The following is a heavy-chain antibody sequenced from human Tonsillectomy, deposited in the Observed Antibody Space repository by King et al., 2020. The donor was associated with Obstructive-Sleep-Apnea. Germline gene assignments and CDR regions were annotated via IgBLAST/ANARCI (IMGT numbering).Heavy chain of an antibody. CDR1: GGSISSGGYY. J-gene: IGHJ4*02. V-gene: IGHV4-31*03. CDR2: IYYSGST. D-gene: IGHD2-21*02. Sequence: VQLQESGPGLVKPSQTLSLTCTVSGGSISSGGYYGSWIRQHPGKGLEWIGYIYYSGSTYYNPSLKSRVTISVDTSKNQFSLKLSSVTAADTAVYYCARGKILMVVTAIVDYWGQGTLVTVSS. CDR3: ARGKILMVVTAIVDY.